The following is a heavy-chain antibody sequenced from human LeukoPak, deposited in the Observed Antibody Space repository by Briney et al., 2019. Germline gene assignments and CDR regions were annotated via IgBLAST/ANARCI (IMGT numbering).Heavy chain of an antibody. V-gene: IGHV4-38-2*01. D-gene: IGHD2-2*01. Sequence: SETLSLTCAVSGYSISSGYYWGWIRQPPGKGLEWIGGIYHSGSTYYNPSLKSRVTISVDTSKNQFSLKLSSVTAADTAVYYCARGDGYCSSTSCYADDYGMDVWGKGTTVTVSS. J-gene: IGHJ6*04. CDR1: GYSISSGYY. CDR3: ARGDGYCSSTSCYADDYGMDV. CDR2: IYHSGST.